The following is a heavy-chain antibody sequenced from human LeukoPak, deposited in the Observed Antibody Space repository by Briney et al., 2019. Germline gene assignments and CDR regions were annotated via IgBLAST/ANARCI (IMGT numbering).Heavy chain of an antibody. CDR1: GGSVSGVSYY. V-gene: IGHV4-61*01. Sequence: SETLSLTCTVSGGSVSGVSYYWSWIRQPPGKGLEWIGYIYYSGTTKYNPSLKSRVTISIDTSNNQFSLKLSSVTAADTAVYYCARGTPLYGSDWYVNWFDPWGQGTLVTVSS. J-gene: IGHJ5*02. CDR3: ARGTPLYGSDWYVNWFDP. D-gene: IGHD6-19*01. CDR2: IYYSGTT.